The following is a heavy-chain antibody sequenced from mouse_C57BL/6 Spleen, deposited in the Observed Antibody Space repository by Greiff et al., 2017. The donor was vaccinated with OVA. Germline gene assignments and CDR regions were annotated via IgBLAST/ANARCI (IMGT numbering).Heavy chain of an antibody. Sequence: EVKLMESGGGLVKPGGSLKLSCAASGFTFSSYAMSWVRQTPEKRLEWVATISDGGSYTYYPDNVKGRVTISRDNAKNNLYLQMSQLKSEDTAMYYCAREGYAYYFDYWGHGTTLTVAS. CDR3: AREGYAYYFDY. CDR2: ISDGGSYT. CDR1: GFTFSSYA. J-gene: IGHJ2*01. V-gene: IGHV5-4*01. D-gene: IGHD3-1*01.